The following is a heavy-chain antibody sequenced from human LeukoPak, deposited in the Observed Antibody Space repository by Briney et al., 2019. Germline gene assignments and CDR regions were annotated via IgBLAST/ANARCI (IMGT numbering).Heavy chain of an antibody. CDR3: ARVRDPRLYYFDY. Sequence: AASVKVSCKASGGTFSSYAISWVRLAPGQGPDWMGGIIPIFGTENYAQKFQGRVTITADESTSTAYMELSSLRSEDTAVYYCARVRDPRLYYFDYWGQGTLVTVSS. J-gene: IGHJ4*02. CDR2: IIPIFGTE. V-gene: IGHV1-69*13. D-gene: IGHD5-24*01. CDR1: GGTFSSYA.